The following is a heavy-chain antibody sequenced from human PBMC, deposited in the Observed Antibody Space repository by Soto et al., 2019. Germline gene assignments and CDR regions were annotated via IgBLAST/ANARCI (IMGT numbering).Heavy chain of an antibody. CDR2: VYNSGNT. D-gene: IGHD6-13*01. V-gene: IGHV4-4*07. J-gene: IGHJ5*02. CDR1: GDSFSGYY. Sequence: QVQLQESGPGLVKPSDTLSLTCTVSGDSFSGYYWSWIRQPAGKGLEWIGRVYNSGNTGYNPSLTSRVTVSVDTSKNQFYLKLRFLTDADTAVYYCAREAAETVGDGYCCDHWGQGTLVTVSA. CDR3: AREAAETVGDGYCCDH.